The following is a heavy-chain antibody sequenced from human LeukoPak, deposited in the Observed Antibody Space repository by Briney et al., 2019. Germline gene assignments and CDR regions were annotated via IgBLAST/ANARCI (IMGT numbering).Heavy chain of an antibody. Sequence: SETLSLTCTVSGGSISSSTYYWGWVRQPPGKGLEWIGSIYYSGSTYYNPSLKSRVSISVDTSQNQFSLKVTSVTAADTAVYYCARLLGAATDPFDYWGQGTLVTASS. J-gene: IGHJ4*02. CDR3: ARLLGAATDPFDY. CDR1: GGSISSSTYY. D-gene: IGHD2-15*01. CDR2: IYYSGST. V-gene: IGHV4-39*01.